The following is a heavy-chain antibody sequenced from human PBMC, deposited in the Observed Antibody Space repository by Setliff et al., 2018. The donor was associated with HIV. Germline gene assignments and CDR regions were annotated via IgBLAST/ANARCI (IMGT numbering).Heavy chain of an antibody. CDR2: IYHSGTT. Sequence: PSETLSLTCAVSGYSISSGYYWGWIRQPPGKGLEWVGSIYHSGTTYYNPSLKSRVTMSVDTSESQFSLNLGPVTAADTAVYYCASAGSGTRAPPRYWGQGTLVTVSS. J-gene: IGHJ4*02. V-gene: IGHV4-38-2*01. CDR1: GYSISSGYY. D-gene: IGHD1-1*01. CDR3: ASAGSGTRAPPRY.